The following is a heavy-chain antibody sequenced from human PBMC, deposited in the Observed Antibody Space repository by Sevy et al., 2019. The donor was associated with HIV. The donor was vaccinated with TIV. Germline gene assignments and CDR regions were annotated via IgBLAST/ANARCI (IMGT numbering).Heavy chain of an antibody. D-gene: IGHD2-21*01. CDR2: IQYDGSNQ. J-gene: IGHJ4*02. Sequence: GGSLILSCAASGFSYSSYGMHWVRQAPGKGLEWVAYIQYDGSNQDYADSVKGRFTISRDNSKNTLDLQMNSLRVEDTAVYYCVKEGGGEGGDHWGQGTLVNVSS. CDR3: VKEGGGEGGDH. V-gene: IGHV3-30*02. CDR1: GFSYSSYG.